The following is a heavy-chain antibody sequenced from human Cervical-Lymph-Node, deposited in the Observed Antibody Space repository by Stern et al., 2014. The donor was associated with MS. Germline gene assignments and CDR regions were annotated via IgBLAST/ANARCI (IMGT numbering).Heavy chain of an antibody. CDR3: AREEYSSSPYFDY. CDR2: IKQDGSEK. V-gene: IGHV3-7*03. D-gene: IGHD6-6*01. Sequence: EMQLVESGGGLVQPGGSLRLSCAASGFTFSSYWMSWVRQAPGKGLEWVANIKQDGSEKYYVDSVKGRFTISRDNAKNSLYLQMNSLRAEDTAVYYCAREEYSSSPYFDYWGQGTLVTVSS. J-gene: IGHJ4*02. CDR1: GFTFSSYW.